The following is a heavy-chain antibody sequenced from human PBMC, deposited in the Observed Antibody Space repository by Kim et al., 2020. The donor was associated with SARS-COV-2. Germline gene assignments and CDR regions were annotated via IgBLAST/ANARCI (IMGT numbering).Heavy chain of an antibody. J-gene: IGHJ4*02. CDR1: GGSISSSSFY. CDR2: IYYTGST. V-gene: IGHV4-39*07. D-gene: IGHD3-22*01. CDR3: ARCFAYYYDSSGYYY. Sequence: SETLSLTCTVSGGSISSSSFYWGWIRQPPGKGLEWIGSIYYTGSTYYNPSLKSRVTISLDTPKNQFSLKLSSVTAADTAVYYCARCFAYYYDSSGYYYWGQGTLVTVSS.